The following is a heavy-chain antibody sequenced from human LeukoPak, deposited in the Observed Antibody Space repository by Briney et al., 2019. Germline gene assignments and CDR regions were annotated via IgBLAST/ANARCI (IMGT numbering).Heavy chain of an antibody. CDR2: IRYDGSNK. D-gene: IGHD2-15*01. J-gene: IGHJ6*02. V-gene: IGHV3-30*02. Sequence: PGGSLRLSCAASGFTFSSYGMHWVRQAPGKGLEWVAFIRYDGSNKYYADSVKGRFTISRDNSKNTLYLQMNSLRAEDTAVYYCARGYCSGGSCYSFLTDQTNYGMDVWGQGTTVTVSS. CDR3: ARGYCSGGSCYSFLTDQTNYGMDV. CDR1: GFTFSSYG.